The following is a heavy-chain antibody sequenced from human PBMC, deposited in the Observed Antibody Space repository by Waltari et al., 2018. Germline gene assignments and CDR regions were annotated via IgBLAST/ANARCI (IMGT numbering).Heavy chain of an antibody. Sequence: EVQLVESGGGLVQPGGSLRLSCAASGVTFSSYAMHWVRQAPGKGLEYVSAISSNGGSTYYANSVKGRFTISRDNSKNTLYLQMGSLRAEDMAVYYCASYDYWGQGTLVTVSS. V-gene: IGHV3-64*01. CDR3: ASYDY. CDR2: ISSNGGST. J-gene: IGHJ4*02. CDR1: GVTFSSYA.